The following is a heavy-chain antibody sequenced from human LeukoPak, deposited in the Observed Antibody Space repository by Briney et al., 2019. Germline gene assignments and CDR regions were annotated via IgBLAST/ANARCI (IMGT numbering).Heavy chain of an antibody. D-gene: IGHD2-15*01. CDR3: ARENHCSGGSCYSGRGASDY. J-gene: IGHJ4*02. V-gene: IGHV4-30-4*08. CDR2: IYYSGST. CDR1: GGSISSGDYY. Sequence: SETLSLTCTVSGGSISSGDYYWRWIRQSPGKGLEWIGYIYYSGSTYYNPSLKSRVTISVDTSKNQFSLKLSSVTAADTAVYFCARENHCSGGSCYSGRGASDYWGQGTLVTVSS.